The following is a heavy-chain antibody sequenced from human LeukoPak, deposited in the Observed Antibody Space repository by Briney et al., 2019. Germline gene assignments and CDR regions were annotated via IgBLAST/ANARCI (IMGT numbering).Heavy chain of an antibody. CDR2: IYYSGTT. D-gene: IGHD3-9*01. CDR3: ADTSNYRVTFPDY. CDR1: GGSIISGSKY. Sequence: SETLSLTCTVSGGSIISGSKYWGWIRQAPGTGLEWIGSIYYSGTTYYNPSLKSRVTMSVDTSKNQFSLNLISLTAADTAVYYCADTSNYRVTFPDYWGQGTLVTVSS. J-gene: IGHJ4*02. V-gene: IGHV4-39*07.